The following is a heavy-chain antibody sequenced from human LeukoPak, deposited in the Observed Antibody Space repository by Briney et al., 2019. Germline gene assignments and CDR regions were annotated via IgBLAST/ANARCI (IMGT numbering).Heavy chain of an antibody. V-gene: IGHV3-53*01. J-gene: IGHJ5*02. CDR1: GFTVSSNY. Sequence: GGSLRLSCAASGFTVSSNYMSWVRQAPGTGLEWVLVIYSGGSTYYADSVKGRFTISRDNSKNTLYLQMNSLRAEDTAVYYCASRATVTTDRFWFDPWGQGTLVTVSS. CDR3: ASRATVTTDRFWFDP. D-gene: IGHD4-11*01. CDR2: IYSGGST.